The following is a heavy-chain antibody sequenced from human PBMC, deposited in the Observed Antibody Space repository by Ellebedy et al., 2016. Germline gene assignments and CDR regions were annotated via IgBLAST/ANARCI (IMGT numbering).Heavy chain of an antibody. J-gene: IGHJ4*02. Sequence: SETLSLTCAAYGGSFSGYYWSWIRQPPGKGLEWIGYIYYSGSTNYNPSLKSRVTISVDTSKNQFSLKLSSVTAADTAVYYCARHYSSSWYFFPKWGQGTLVTVSS. CDR3: ARHYSSSWYFFPK. V-gene: IGHV4-59*08. CDR2: IYYSGST. D-gene: IGHD6-13*01. CDR1: GGSFSGYY.